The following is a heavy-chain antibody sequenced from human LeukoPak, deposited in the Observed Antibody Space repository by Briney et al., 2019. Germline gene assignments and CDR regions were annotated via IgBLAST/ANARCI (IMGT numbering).Heavy chain of an antibody. CDR2: ISSSSSYI. CDR3: ARESRIQLWGTGSGYFDY. J-gene: IGHJ4*02. Sequence: GGSLRLSCAASGFTFSSYSMNWVRQAPGKGPEWVSSISSSSSYIYYADSVKGRFTISRDNAKNSLYLQMNSLRAEDTAVYYCARESRIQLWGTGSGYFDYWGQGTLVTVSS. CDR1: GFTFSSYS. D-gene: IGHD5-18*01. V-gene: IGHV3-21*01.